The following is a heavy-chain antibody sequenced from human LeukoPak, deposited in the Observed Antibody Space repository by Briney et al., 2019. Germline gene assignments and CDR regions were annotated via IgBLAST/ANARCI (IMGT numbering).Heavy chain of an antibody. V-gene: IGHV4-59*01. CDR2: IYYSGST. J-gene: IGHJ4*02. CDR1: GGSISSYY. Sequence: SETLSFTCTVSGGSISSYYWSWIRQPPGKGLEWIGYIYYSGSTNYNPSLKSRVTISVDTSKNQFSLKLSSVTAADTAVYYCARVRGSTADYWGQGTLVTVSS. D-gene: IGHD3-10*01. CDR3: ARVRGSTADY.